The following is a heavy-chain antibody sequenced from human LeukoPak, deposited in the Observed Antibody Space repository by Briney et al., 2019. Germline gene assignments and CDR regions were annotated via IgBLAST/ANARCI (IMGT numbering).Heavy chain of an antibody. CDR1: GFSVRTTY. Sequence: GGCLRLSCAASGFSVRTTYMSWVRQAPGKGLEWVSVLYTGGGTDHADSVKDRFTISRDNSKNTLSLQMNSLRVEDTAIYYCTRSGYRHPYHFDSWGQGTLVIVSS. V-gene: IGHV3-53*01. D-gene: IGHD3-22*01. CDR3: TRSGYRHPYHFDS. CDR2: LYTGGGT. J-gene: IGHJ4*02.